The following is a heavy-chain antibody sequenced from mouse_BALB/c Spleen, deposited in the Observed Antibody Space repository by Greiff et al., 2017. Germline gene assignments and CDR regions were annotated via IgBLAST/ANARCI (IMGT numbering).Heavy chain of an antibody. V-gene: IGHV3-6*01. CDR3: ARKDYGYYWYFDV. CDR2: ISYDGSN. CDR1: GYSITSGYY. D-gene: IGHD1-2*01. Sequence: EVKLLESGPGLVKPSQSLSLSCSVTGYSITSGYYWNWIRQFPGNKLEWMSYISYDGSNNYNPSLKNRITITRDTSKNQFFLKLNCGTTEDTATYDCARKDYGYYWYFDVWGAGTTVTVSA. J-gene: IGHJ1*01.